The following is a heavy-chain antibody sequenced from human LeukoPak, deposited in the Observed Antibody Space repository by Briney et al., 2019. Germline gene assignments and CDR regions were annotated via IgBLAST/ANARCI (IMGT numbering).Heavy chain of an antibody. CDR3: ARHYVVAPGDWFDP. CDR1: GGSISSSSYY. J-gene: IGHJ5*02. CDR2: IYYSGST. Sequence: PSETLSLTCTVSGGSISSSSYYWGWIRQPPGKGLEWIGSIYYSGSTYYNPSLKSRVTISVDTSKNQFSLKLSSVTAADTAVYYRARHYVVAPGDWFDPWGQGTLVTVSS. V-gene: IGHV4-39*01. D-gene: IGHD2-15*01.